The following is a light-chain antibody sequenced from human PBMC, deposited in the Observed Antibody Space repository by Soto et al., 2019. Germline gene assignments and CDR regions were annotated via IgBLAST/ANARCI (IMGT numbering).Light chain of an antibody. CDR3: NSYTSSNTLV. J-gene: IGLJ1*01. CDR1: NNDINFFNY. CDR2: EVS. Sequence: QSVLTQPASVSGSLGQSITISCTATNNDINFFNYVSWYQQHSGKAPKLIIYEVSSRPSGVSNRFSGSRSGNTASLTISGLQTEDEADYYCNSYTSSNTLVFGTGTKVTVL. V-gene: IGLV2-14*01.